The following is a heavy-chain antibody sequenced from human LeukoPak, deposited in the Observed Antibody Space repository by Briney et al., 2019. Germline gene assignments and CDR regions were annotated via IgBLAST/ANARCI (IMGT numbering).Heavy chain of an antibody. CDR3: ARDRSISGVVTLDY. D-gene: IGHD3-3*01. Sequence: GGSLRLSCAASGFRFSDSCMTWVRQAPGKGLEWVANIRQDGSEKYYVDSVKGRFTISSDNAKNSVYLQMNSLRAEDTAVYYCARDRSISGVVTLDYWGQGTLVTVSS. CDR2: IRQDGSEK. V-gene: IGHV3-7*01. CDR1: GFRFSDSC. J-gene: IGHJ4*02.